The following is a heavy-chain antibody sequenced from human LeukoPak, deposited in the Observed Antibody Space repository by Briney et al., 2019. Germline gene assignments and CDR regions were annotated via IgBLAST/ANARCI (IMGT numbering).Heavy chain of an antibody. D-gene: IGHD2-8*01. J-gene: IGHJ4*02. Sequence: PGGSLRLSCAASGFTFSSYAMSWVRQAPGKGLEWVSAISGSGGSTYYADSVKGRFTISRDNSKNTLYLQMNSLRAEDTAVYYCAKDLGRIVLMVYDAGYFDYWGQGTLVTVSS. CDR2: ISGSGGST. CDR1: GFTFSSYA. CDR3: AKDLGRIVLMVYDAGYFDY. V-gene: IGHV3-23*01.